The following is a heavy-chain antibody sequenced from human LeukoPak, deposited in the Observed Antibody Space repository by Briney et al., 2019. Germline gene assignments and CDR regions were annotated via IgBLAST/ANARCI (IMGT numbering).Heavy chain of an antibody. CDR3: ARVPPDCDILTGYVSDI. CDR1: GYTFTSYY. D-gene: IGHD3-9*01. V-gene: IGHV1-69*05. CDR2: IIPIFGTA. J-gene: IGHJ3*02. Sequence: ASVKVSCKASGYTFTSYYMHWVRQAPGQGLEWMGGIIPIFGTANYAQKFQGRVTITTDESTSTAYMELSSLRSEDTAVYYCARVPPDCDILTGYVSDIWGQGTMVTVSS.